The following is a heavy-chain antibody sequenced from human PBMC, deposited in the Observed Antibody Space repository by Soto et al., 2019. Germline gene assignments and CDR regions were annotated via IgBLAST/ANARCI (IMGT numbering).Heavy chain of an antibody. D-gene: IGHD3-22*01. CDR1: GGTFSSYT. Sequence: SVKVSCKASGGTFSSYTISWVRQAPGQGLEWMGRIIPILGIANYAQKFQGRVTITADKSTSTAYMELSSLSSEDTAVYYCARVDYGCKGYYDQGDRFDPWRRGTLVPGSS. J-gene: IGHJ5*02. CDR3: ARVDYGCKGYYDQGDRFDP. V-gene: IGHV1-69*02. CDR2: IIPILGIA.